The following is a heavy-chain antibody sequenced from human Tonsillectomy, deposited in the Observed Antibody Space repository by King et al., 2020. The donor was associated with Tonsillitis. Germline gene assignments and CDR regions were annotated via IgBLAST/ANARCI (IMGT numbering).Heavy chain of an antibody. CDR2: ISSSSIYI. CDR3: ARSGLVLGDYSYYYYMDV. D-gene: IGHD3-10*01. V-gene: IGHV3-21*01. CDR1: GFTFSSYN. J-gene: IGHJ6*03. Sequence: EVQLVESGGGLVKPGGSLRLSCAASGFTFSSYNMNWVRQAPGKGLEWVSSISSSSIYIYYADSVKGRFTISRDNAKNSMYLQMNSLRAGDTAVYYCARSGLVLGDYSYYYYMDVWGKGTTVTVSS.